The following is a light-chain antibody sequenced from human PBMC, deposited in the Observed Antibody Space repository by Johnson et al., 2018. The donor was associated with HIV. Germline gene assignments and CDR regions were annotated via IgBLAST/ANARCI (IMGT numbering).Light chain of an antibody. CDR2: ENN. CDR3: GTWDSSLSAGV. CDR1: SSNIGNNY. Sequence: QSVLTQPPSVSAAPGQKVTISCSGSSSNIGNNYVSWYQQLPGTAPNLLIYENNKRPSGIPDRFSGSKSGTSATLGIPGLPPGDEADDYCGTWDSSLSAGVFGTGTKVTVL. J-gene: IGLJ1*01. V-gene: IGLV1-51*02.